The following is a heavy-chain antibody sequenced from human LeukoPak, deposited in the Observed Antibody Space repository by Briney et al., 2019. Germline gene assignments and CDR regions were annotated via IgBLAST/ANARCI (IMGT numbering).Heavy chain of an antibody. CDR2: IKQDGNEK. J-gene: IGHJ6*03. D-gene: IGHD6-13*01. CDR1: GITFGIYW. Sequence: GSLRLSCAASGITFGIYWMSWVRQAPGKGLEWVANIKQDGNEKYYVDSVKGRFTISRDNAKNSLYLQMNSLRAEDTAVYYCARESRVAAAGYYYYYMDVWGKGTTVTVSS. V-gene: IGHV3-7*01. CDR3: ARESRVAAAGYYYYYMDV.